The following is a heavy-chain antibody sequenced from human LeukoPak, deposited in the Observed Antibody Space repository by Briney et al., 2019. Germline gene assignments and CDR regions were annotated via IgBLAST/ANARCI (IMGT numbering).Heavy chain of an antibody. CDR3: ARECIMITFGGVIAYNWFDP. J-gene: IGHJ5*02. Sequence: PSETLSLTCAVYGGSFSGYYWSWIRQPPGKGLEWIGEINHSGSTNYNPSLKGRVTISVDTSKNQFSLKLSSVTAADTAVYYCARECIMITFGGVIAYNWFDPWGQGTLVTVSS. V-gene: IGHV4-34*01. D-gene: IGHD3-16*02. CDR2: INHSGST. CDR1: GGSFSGYY.